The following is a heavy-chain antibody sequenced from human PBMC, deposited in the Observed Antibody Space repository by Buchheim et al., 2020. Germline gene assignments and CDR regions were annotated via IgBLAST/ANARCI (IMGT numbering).Heavy chain of an antibody. D-gene: IGHD1-1*01. Sequence: QVQLAQSGAEVKKPGASVKVSCKASGYTFINFYMHWVRQAPGQGLEWMGRINPSGDSTNYAQSVQGRVTMTRDASTSTAYMELSILRSEDTAVYYCARDGHNWNFDYWGQGTL. CDR2: INPSGDST. V-gene: IGHV1-46*04. J-gene: IGHJ4*02. CDR3: ARDGHNWNFDY. CDR1: GYTFINFY.